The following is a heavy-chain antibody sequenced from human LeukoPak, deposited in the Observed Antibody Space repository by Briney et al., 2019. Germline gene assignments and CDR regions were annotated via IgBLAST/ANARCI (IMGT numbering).Heavy chain of an antibody. CDR3: TRDMGEIYTATFDY. CDR2: IRSKAYGGTT. V-gene: IGHV3-49*04. CDR1: GFTFGDYA. J-gene: IGHJ4*02. D-gene: IGHD5-18*01. Sequence: GGSLRLSCTASGFTFGDYAMSWVRQAPGKGLEWVGFIRSKAYGGTTEYAASVKGRFTISRDDSKSIAYLQMNSLKTEDTAVYYCTRDMGEIYTATFDYWGQGTLVTVSS.